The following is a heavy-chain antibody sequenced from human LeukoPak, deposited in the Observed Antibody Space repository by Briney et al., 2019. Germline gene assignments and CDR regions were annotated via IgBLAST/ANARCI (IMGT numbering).Heavy chain of an antibody. CDR3: AKDPSTFLTTGWYFDL. D-gene: IGHD4-17*01. J-gene: IGHJ2*01. CDR2: ISGATNNT. Sequence: GGSLRLSCSASGLTVTTSAMTWVRQGPDKGLQWVASISGATNNTYYADSVKGRFTISRDNSKSTLYLQMSSLRAVDTATYYCAKDPSTFLTTGWYFDLWGRGTLVTASS. V-gene: IGHV3-23*01. CDR1: GLTVTTSA.